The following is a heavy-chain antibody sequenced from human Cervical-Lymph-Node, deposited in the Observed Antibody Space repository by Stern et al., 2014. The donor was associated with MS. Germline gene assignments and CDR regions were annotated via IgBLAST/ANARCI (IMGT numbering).Heavy chain of an antibody. J-gene: IGHJ6*02. CDR1: GGTFSSYA. V-gene: IGHV1-69*06. Sequence: QVQLVESGAEVKKPGSSVKVSCKASGGTFSSYAISWVRQAPGQGLEWMGGIIPIFGTANYAQKFQGRVTITADKSTSTAYMELSSLRSEDTAVYYCASPSYRYCSGGSCYGDYYYYGMDVWGQGTTVTVSS. CDR3: ASPSYRYCSGGSCYGDYYYYGMDV. D-gene: IGHD2-15*01. CDR2: IIPIFGTA.